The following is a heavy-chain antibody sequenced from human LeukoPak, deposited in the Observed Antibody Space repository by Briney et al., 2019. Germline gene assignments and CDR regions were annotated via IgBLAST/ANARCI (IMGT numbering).Heavy chain of an antibody. Sequence: SETLSLTCAVYGGSFSGYYWSWIRQPPGKGLEWIGEINHSGSTNYNPSLKSRVTISVDTSKNQFSLKLSSVTAADTAVYYCARGGYSYGYYYYYYMDVWGKGTTVTISS. D-gene: IGHD5-18*01. V-gene: IGHV4-34*01. J-gene: IGHJ6*03. CDR3: ARGGYSYGYYYYYYMDV. CDR1: GGSFSGYY. CDR2: INHSGST.